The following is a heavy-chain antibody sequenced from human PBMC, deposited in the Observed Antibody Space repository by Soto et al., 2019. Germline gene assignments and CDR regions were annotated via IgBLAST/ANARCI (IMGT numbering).Heavy chain of an antibody. CDR2: ISGSGGST. J-gene: IGHJ5*02. D-gene: IGHD3-3*01. CDR1: GFTFSSYA. CDR3: AKCQSWDTTFWSGYYWSGWFDP. V-gene: IGHV3-23*01. Sequence: EVPLLESGGGLVQPGGSLRLSCAASGFTFSSYAMSWVRQAPGKGLEWVSAISGSGGSTYYADSVKGRFTISRDNSKNTLYLQMNSLRAEDTAVYYCAKCQSWDTTFWSGYYWSGWFDPWGQGTLVTVSS.